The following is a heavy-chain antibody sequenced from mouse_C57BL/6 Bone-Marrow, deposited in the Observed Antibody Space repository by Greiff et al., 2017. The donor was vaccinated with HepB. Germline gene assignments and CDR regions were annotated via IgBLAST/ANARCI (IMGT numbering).Heavy chain of an antibody. Sequence: EVQLQQSGPELVKPGDSVKISCKASGYSFTGYFMNWVMQSHGKSLEWIGRINPYNGDTFYNQKFKGKATLTVDKSSSTAHMELRSLTSEDSAVYYCARRSPHYYGEAMDYWGQGTSVTVSS. CDR2: INPYNGDT. D-gene: IGHD1-2*01. CDR1: GYSFTGYF. V-gene: IGHV1-20*01. J-gene: IGHJ4*01. CDR3: ARRSPHYYGEAMDY.